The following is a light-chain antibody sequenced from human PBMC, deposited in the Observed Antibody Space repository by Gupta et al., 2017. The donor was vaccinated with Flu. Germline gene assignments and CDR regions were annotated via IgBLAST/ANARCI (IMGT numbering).Light chain of an antibody. V-gene: IGLV3-21*02. Sequence: YVITQPPAVSVAPGQTASLPCGGNNIGRYTVHWYQQKAGRAPFLVVHDDSERSSGVPARFSGSNFGNTATLTISGVEVGDEADYFCQVWDNSKDIPVFGAGTRLTVL. CDR2: DDS. J-gene: IGLJ2*01. CDR3: QVWDNSKDIPV. CDR1: NIGRYT.